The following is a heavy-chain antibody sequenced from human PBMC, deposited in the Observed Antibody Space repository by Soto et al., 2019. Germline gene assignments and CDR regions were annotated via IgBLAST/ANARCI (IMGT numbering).Heavy chain of an antibody. J-gene: IGHJ4*02. CDR1: GFTFISHD. CDR2: IDYSGATT. V-gene: IGHV3-23*01. CDR3: ARDRGAGGVRGTLAY. Sequence: GGSLRLSCAASGFTFISHDMSWVRQAPGKGLEWVSSIDYSGATTYYADSVKGRFTISRDNSKNTLYLQMNRLRAEDTAVYYFARDRGAGGVRGTLAYWGPGTLVTVSS. D-gene: IGHD1-1*01.